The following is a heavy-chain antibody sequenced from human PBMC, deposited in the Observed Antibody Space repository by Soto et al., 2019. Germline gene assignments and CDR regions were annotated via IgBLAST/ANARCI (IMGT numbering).Heavy chain of an antibody. J-gene: IGHJ4*02. Sequence: PGGSLRLSCAASGFTFSSYSMNWVRQAPGKGLEWVSSISSSSSYIYYADSVKGRFTISRDNAKNSLYLQMNSLRAEDTAVYYCARDPDDFWNTINSSGFQLKGAYWGQGTLVTVSS. D-gene: IGHD3-3*01. CDR2: ISSSSSYI. CDR1: GFTFSSYS. CDR3: ARDPDDFWNTINSSGFQLKGAY. V-gene: IGHV3-21*01.